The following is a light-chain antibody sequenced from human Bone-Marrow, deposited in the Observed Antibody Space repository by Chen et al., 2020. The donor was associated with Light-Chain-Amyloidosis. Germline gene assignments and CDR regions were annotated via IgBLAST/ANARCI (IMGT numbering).Light chain of an antibody. CDR2: EVT. CDR3: SAEAGRNNLV. V-gene: IGLV2-8*01. Sequence: QSALTQPPSASGSPGQSVTISCTGTSSDVGGHNYVSWYQQHPGKAPKLMISEVTKRPSGVPERLPGSKSGNTASLTVAGLPTEDEADYYCSAEAGRNNLVCGGGTKLTV. CDR1: SSDVGGHNY. J-gene: IGLJ3*02.